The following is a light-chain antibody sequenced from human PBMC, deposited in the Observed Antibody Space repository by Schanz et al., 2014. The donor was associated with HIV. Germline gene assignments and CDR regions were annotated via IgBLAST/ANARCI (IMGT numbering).Light chain of an antibody. CDR1: QSIGSH. CDR2: RAS. V-gene: IGKV1-5*03. J-gene: IGKJ1*01. CDR3: QQYNSYSWT. Sequence: DIQMTQSPSTLSASVGDRVTITCRASQSIGSHLAWYQQKPGRAPKLLIYRASSLESGVPSRFSGSGSGTDFTLTISSLQPDDFATYYCQQYNSYSWTFGQGTKVEIK.